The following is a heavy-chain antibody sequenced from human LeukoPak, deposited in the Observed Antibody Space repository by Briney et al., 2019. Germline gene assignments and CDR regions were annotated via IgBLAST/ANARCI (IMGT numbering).Heavy chain of an antibody. Sequence: GGSLRLSCAASGFTFGSYWMSWVRQAPGKGLEWVANIKQDGSEKYYVDSVKGRFTISRDNAKNSLYLQMNSLRAEDTAVYYCARTIAVAGTVTHDYWGQGTLVTVSS. CDR1: GFTFGSYW. D-gene: IGHD6-19*01. CDR3: ARTIAVAGTVTHDY. CDR2: IKQDGSEK. J-gene: IGHJ4*02. V-gene: IGHV3-7*01.